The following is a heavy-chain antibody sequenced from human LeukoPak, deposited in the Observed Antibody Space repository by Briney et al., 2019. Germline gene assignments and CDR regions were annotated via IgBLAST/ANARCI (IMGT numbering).Heavy chain of an antibody. CDR1: GFTFSSYA. Sequence: PGGSLRLSCAASGFTFSSYAMSWARQAPGKGLEWVSAISGSGGSTYYADSVKGRFTISRDNAKNTLYLQMLRAEDTAVYFCARDLRGNRDYWGQGTLVTVSS. CDR2: ISGSGGST. J-gene: IGHJ4*02. V-gene: IGHV3-23*01. CDR3: ARDLRGNRDY. D-gene: IGHD4-23*01.